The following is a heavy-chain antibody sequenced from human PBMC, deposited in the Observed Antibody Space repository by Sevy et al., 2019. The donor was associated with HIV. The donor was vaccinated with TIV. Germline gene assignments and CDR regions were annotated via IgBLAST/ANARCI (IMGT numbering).Heavy chain of an antibody. D-gene: IGHD3-22*01. Sequence: SETLSLTCTVSGGSISSGDYYWSWIRQPPGKGLEWIGYIYYSGSTYYNPSLKSRVTISVDTSKNQFSRKLSSVTAADTAVYYCARERGPYYDRGYWFDPWGQGTLVTVSS. V-gene: IGHV4-30-4*01. CDR2: IYYSGST. CDR1: GGSISSGDYY. CDR3: ARERGPYYDRGYWFDP. J-gene: IGHJ5*02.